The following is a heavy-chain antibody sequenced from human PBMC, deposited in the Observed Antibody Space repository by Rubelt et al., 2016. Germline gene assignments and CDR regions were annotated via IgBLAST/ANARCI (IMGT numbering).Heavy chain of an antibody. J-gene: IGHJ5*02. D-gene: IGHD5-12*01. Sequence: QVQLQQWGAGLLKPSETLSLTCAVYGGSFSGYYWSWIRQPPGKGLEWIGEINHSGSTNYNPSLKSGVTRSVATSSNQVSLMLSSVTAADTAVYYCARLRGYEVSWGQGTLVTVSS. V-gene: IGHV4-34*01. CDR1: GGSFSGYY. CDR2: INHSGST. CDR3: ARLRGYEVS.